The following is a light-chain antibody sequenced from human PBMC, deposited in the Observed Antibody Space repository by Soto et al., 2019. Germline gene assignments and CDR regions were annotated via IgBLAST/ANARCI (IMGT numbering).Light chain of an antibody. CDR1: SSDVGGYNY. CDR3: SSYTSSSTLVV. CDR2: GVS. V-gene: IGLV2-14*01. Sequence: QSVLTQPASVSGSPGQSITISCTGTSSDVGGYNYVSWYQQHPGKAPKLMIYGVSNRPSGVSNRFSGSKSGNTASLTISGLPAEDEADYYCSSYTSSSTLVVFGGGTKLTVL. J-gene: IGLJ2*01.